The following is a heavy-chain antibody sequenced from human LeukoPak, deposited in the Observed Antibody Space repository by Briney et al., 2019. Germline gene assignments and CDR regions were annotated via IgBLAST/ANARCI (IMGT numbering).Heavy chain of an antibody. CDR3: ARDWGVVVPAAVFDY. D-gene: IGHD2-2*01. CDR1: GFTFSDSY. J-gene: IGHJ4*02. CDR2: ISGSGGST. Sequence: GGSLRLSCAASGFTFSDSYMSWVRQAPGKGLEWVSAISGSGGSTYYADSVKGRFTISRDNSKNTLYLQMNSLRAEDTAVYYCARDWGVVVPAAVFDYWGQGTLVTVSS. V-gene: IGHV3-23*01.